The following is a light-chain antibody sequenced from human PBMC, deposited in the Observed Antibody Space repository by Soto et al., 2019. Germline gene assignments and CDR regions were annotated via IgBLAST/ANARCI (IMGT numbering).Light chain of an antibody. CDR2: DVS. Sequence: QSVLIQPASVSGSPGQSITISCTGTSSDVGGYNYVSWYQHHPGKAPKLMIYDVSNRPSGVSNRFSGSKSGITASLTISGLQAEDEADYYCSSYTSSSTLGVFGGGTKLTVL. CDR1: SSDVGGYNY. V-gene: IGLV2-14*03. CDR3: SSYTSSSTLGV. J-gene: IGLJ2*01.